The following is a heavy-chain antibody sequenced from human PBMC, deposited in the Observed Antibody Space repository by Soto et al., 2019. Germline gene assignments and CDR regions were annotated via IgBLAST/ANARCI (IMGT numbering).Heavy chain of an antibody. J-gene: IGHJ6*02. CDR3: ARDSSPDYGMVV. CDR2: ISSSSSYI. V-gene: IGHV3-21*01. CDR1: GFTFSSYS. Sequence: PGRAMRLSFAASGFTFSSYSMNWVRQAPGKGLEWVSSISSSSSYIYYADSVKGRFTISRDNAKNSLYLQMNSLRAEDTAVYYCARDSSPDYGMVVWGQGATITVS.